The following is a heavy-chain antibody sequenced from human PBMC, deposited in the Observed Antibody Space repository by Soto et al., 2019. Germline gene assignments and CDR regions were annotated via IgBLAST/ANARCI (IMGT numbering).Heavy chain of an antibody. J-gene: IGHJ3*02. CDR3: ARGGYCSGGSCYSYVFDI. Sequence: GVSLRLSCAASGFTVSSNYMSWVCQAPGKGLEWVSVIYSGGSTYYADSVKGRFTISRDNSKNTLYLQMNSLRAEDTAVYYCARGGYCSGGSCYSYVFDIWGQGTMVTVSS. V-gene: IGHV3-66*01. CDR1: GFTVSSNY. CDR2: IYSGGST. D-gene: IGHD2-15*01.